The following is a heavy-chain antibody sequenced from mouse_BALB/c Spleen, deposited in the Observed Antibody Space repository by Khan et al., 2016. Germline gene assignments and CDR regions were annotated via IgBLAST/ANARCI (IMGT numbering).Heavy chain of an antibody. CDR2: ILPGNANT. V-gene: IGHV1-9*01. Sequence: QVQLQQSGAELMKPGASVKMSCTATGYTFSNYWIDWVKQRPGHGLEWIGDILPGNANTNYNENFKGKATLTADTSSNTAYMQLSSLTSEDSAVYNCARTCKSMDYWGQGTSVTVSS. J-gene: IGHJ4*01. CDR3: ARTCKSMDY. CDR1: GYTFSNYW.